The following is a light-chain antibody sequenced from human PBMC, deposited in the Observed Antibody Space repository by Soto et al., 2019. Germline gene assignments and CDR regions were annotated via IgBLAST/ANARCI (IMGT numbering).Light chain of an antibody. J-gene: IGLJ1*01. V-gene: IGLV2-14*01. CDR2: EVS. Sequence: QSVLTQPASVSGSLGQSITISCTGTSNDVGAYNYVYWYQQHPGKAPKLIIYEVSNRPSGISNRFSGSKSGNTASLTISGLQDEDEADFYCSSYTERSSYVFGPGTKVTVL. CDR1: SNDVGAYNY. CDR3: SSYTERSSYV.